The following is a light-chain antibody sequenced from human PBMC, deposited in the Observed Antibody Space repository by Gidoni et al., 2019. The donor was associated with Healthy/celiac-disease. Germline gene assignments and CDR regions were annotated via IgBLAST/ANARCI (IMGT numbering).Light chain of an antibody. CDR3: QQYGSSYIFT. J-gene: IGKJ3*01. Sequence: EIVLTQSPGTLSLSPGERATLSCRASQSVSSSYLAWYQQKPGQAPRLLIYGASSRATGIPDRFSGSGSGTDFTLTISRLEPEDFAVYYCQQYGSSYIFTFGPXTKVDIK. V-gene: IGKV3-20*01. CDR2: GAS. CDR1: QSVSSSY.